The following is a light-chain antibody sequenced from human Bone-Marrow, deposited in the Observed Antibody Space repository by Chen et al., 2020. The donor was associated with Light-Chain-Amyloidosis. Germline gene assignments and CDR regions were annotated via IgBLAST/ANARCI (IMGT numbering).Light chain of an antibody. Sequence: QSVLTQPPSSSGTPGQRVTISCSGSSSNIGNNYVYWYQHLPGTAPKLLIYRSNQRPAGVLDRVSGYQSDTSASLVISGLRSEDEADYYCSSWDDSLSGRVFGGGTKLTVL. CDR1: SSNIGNNY. V-gene: IGLV1-47*01. CDR2: RSN. CDR3: SSWDDSLSGRV. J-gene: IGLJ3*02.